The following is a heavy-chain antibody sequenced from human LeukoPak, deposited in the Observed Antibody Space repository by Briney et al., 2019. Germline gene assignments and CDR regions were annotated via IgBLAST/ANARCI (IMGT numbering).Heavy chain of an antibody. CDR3: ARAHLREYSHDVFDI. D-gene: IGHD5-18*01. CDR2: ISYDGSNK. V-gene: IGHV3-30-3*01. Sequence: GGSLRLSCAASGFTFSSYAMHWVRQAPGKGLEWVAVISYDGSNKYYADSVKGRFTISRDNSKNTLYLQMNSLRAEDTAVYYCARAHLREYSHDVFDIWGQGTMVTVSS. CDR1: GFTFSSYA. J-gene: IGHJ3*02.